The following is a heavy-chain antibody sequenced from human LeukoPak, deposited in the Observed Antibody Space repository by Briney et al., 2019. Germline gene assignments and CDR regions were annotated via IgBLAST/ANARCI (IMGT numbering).Heavy chain of an antibody. Sequence: PRGSLRLSCAASGFTFSRYWMSWVRQAPGKGLEWVANIKEDGSEKYYVDSVKGRFTISRDNAKNSLYLQMNGLRAEDTAVYYCAKVRSGSYQPLLDYWGQGTLVTVSS. CDR1: GFTFSRYW. CDR2: IKEDGSEK. D-gene: IGHD1-26*01. J-gene: IGHJ4*02. CDR3: AKVRSGSYQPLLDY. V-gene: IGHV3-7*03.